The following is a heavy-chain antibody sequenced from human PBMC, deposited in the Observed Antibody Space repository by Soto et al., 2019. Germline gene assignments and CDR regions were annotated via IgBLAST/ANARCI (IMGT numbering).Heavy chain of an antibody. V-gene: IGHV1-18*01. Sequence: QGQLVQSGAEVKNPGASVKVSCKTSGYTFTKYGVGWVRQAPGQGLEWMGWISGSSGNANYAEKVKGRITLTTDTSTSTAYIELRSLRSDDTAVYYCAREMAGLGGEYDYWGQGTLVTVSS. CDR1: GYTFTKYG. J-gene: IGHJ4*02. CDR3: AREMAGLGGEYDY. D-gene: IGHD3-16*01. CDR2: ISGSSGNA.